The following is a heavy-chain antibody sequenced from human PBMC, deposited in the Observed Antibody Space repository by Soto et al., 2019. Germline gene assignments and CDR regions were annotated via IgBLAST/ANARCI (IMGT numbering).Heavy chain of an antibody. CDR2: FRGGGGST. V-gene: IGHV3-23*01. CDR3: AKIGWSEVAGWEFDY. CDR1: GFTFSDYA. Sequence: EVQLLESGGDLVQPGGSLTLSCAASGFTFSDYAMSWVRQAPGKGLEWVSAFRGGGGSTFYADSVRGRFTISRDNAKSTLYLQMNRLRAEDTAVYYCAKIGWSEVAGWEFDYWGQGTLVTVSS. J-gene: IGHJ4*02. D-gene: IGHD6-19*01.